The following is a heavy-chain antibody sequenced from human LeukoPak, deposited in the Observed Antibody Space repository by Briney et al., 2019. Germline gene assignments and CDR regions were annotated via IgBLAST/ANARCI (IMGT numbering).Heavy chain of an antibody. V-gene: IGHV3-23*01. CDR3: AKGLEFVVVPAAMVF. J-gene: IGHJ4*02. CDR1: GFTFSNTW. Sequence: PGGSLRLSCSGSGFTFSNTWMSWVRQAPGKGLEWVSAISGSGGSTYYADSVKGRFTISRDNSKNTLYQQMNSLRAEDTAVYYCAKGLEFVVVPAAMVFWGQGTLVTVSS. D-gene: IGHD2-2*01. CDR2: ISGSGGST.